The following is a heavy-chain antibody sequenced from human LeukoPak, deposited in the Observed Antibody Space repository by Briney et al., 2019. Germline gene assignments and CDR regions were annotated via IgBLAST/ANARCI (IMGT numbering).Heavy chain of an antibody. V-gene: IGHV3-20*04. CDR2: INWNGGST. J-gene: IGHJ5*02. Sequence: PGGSLRLSCAASGFTFDDYGMSWVRQAPGKGLEWVSGINWNGGSTGYADSVKGRFTISRDNAKNSLYLQMNSLRAEDTAVYYCAKDPGGYSYGLRGNWFDPWGQGTLVTVSS. CDR3: AKDPGGYSYGLRGNWFDP. D-gene: IGHD5-18*01. CDR1: GFTFDDYG.